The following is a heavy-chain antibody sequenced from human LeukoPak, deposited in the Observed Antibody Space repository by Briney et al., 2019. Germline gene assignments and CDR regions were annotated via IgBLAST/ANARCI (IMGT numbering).Heavy chain of an antibody. J-gene: IGHJ4*02. V-gene: IGHV3-23*01. CDR3: AKPLVGLASITY. D-gene: IGHD5-12*01. CDR1: GFTFSSYS. CDR2: ISGSSTT. Sequence: GGSLRLSCAASGFTFSSYSMSWVRQAPGEGLEWVSAISGSSTTYYADSVKGRFTISRDNSKNTLYLQMNSLRAEDTAVYYCAKPLVGLASITYRGQGTLVTVSS.